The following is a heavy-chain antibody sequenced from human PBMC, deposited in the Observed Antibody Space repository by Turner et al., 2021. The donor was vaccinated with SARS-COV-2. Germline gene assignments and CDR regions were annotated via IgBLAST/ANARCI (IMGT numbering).Heavy chain of an antibody. D-gene: IGHD2-21*02. CDR1: GYTLIELS. V-gene: IGHV1-24*01. Sequence: QVPLVQSGAEVKKPGASVKVSCKVSGYTLIELSMHWVRQAPGKGLEWMGGFDPEDGETIYAQKFQGRVTMTEDTSTDTAYMELSSLRSEDTAVYYCATGYAYCGGDCSIHYWGQGTLVTVSS. J-gene: IGHJ4*02. CDR3: ATGYAYCGGDCSIHY. CDR2: FDPEDGET.